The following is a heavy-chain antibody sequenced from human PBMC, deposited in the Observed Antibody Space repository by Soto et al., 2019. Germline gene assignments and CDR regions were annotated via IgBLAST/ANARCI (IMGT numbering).Heavy chain of an antibody. D-gene: IGHD1-1*01. CDR1: GVTFSSYA. J-gene: IGHJ4*02. Sequence: QVQLVESGGGVVQPGRSLRLSCAASGVTFSSYAMHWVRQAPGKGLEWVAVIAYDGRNKYYADSVKGRFIISRDNSKNTLYLQMNSLRIEDTAVYYCARELERVFDYWGQGTLVTVSS. V-gene: IGHV3-30*04. CDR2: IAYDGRNK. CDR3: ARELERVFDY.